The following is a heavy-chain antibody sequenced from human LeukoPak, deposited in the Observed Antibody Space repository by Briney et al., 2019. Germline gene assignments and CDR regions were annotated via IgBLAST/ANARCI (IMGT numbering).Heavy chain of an antibody. J-gene: IGHJ6*03. Sequence: TSETLSLTYTVSGGSISSDYYSWSWIRQPAGKGLEWIGRIYTSGSTNYNPSLKSRVTISVDTSKNHFSLELASVTAADTAVYYCARSYSSSSVLSYYYFYMDVWGKGTTVTVSS. CDR3: ARSYSSSSVLSYYYFYMDV. V-gene: IGHV4-61*02. CDR1: GGSISSDYYS. D-gene: IGHD6-13*01. CDR2: IYTSGST.